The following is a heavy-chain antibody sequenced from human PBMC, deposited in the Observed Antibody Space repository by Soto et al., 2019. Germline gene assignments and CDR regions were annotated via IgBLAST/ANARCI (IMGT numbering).Heavy chain of an antibody. V-gene: IGHV1-69*06. Sequence: ASVKVSCKGCGGTFSSYAISWVRQAPGQGLEWMGGIIPIFGTANYAQKFQGRVTITADKSTSTAYMELSSLRSEDTAVYYCAHHYDFRSLSTGSNTRHYRMDFCGQGTTVTGSS. CDR3: AHHYDFRSLSTGSNTRHYRMDF. D-gene: IGHD3-3*01. J-gene: IGHJ6*02. CDR2: IIPIFGTA. CDR1: GGTFSSYA.